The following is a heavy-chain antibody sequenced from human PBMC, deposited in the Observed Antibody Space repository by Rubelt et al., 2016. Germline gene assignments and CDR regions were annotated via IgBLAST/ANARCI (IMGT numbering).Heavy chain of an antibody. V-gene: IGHV4-59*01. CDR2: IYYSGST. Sequence: QLQLQESGPGLVKPSETLSLTCTVSGGSISSYYWSWIRQPPGKGLEWIGYIYYSGSTNSNPSPKRRFTISVDTSKNQFSLKLSSVTAADTAVYYCARVADIFPDAFDIWGQGTMVTVSS. J-gene: IGHJ3*02. CDR3: ARVADIFPDAFDI. CDR1: GGSISSYY. D-gene: IGHD5-12*01.